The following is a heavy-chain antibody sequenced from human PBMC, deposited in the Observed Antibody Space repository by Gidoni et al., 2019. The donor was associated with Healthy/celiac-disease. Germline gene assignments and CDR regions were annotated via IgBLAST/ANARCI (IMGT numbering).Heavy chain of an antibody. CDR1: GFNFSSYW. J-gene: IGHJ3*02. CDR3: ARAGDYGDRNDAFDI. V-gene: IGHV3-74*01. Sequence: EVQLVESGGGLVQPGGSLRLSCAASGFNFSSYWMHWVRQAPGKGLVWVSRINSDGSSTSYADSVKGRFTISRDNAKNTLYLQMNSLRAEDTAVYYCARAGDYGDRNDAFDIWGQGTMVTVSS. D-gene: IGHD4-17*01. CDR2: INSDGSST.